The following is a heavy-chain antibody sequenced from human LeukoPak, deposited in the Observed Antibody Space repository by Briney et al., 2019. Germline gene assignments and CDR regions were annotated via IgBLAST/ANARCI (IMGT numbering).Heavy chain of an antibody. D-gene: IGHD2-2*01. V-gene: IGHV4-34*01. CDR3: ARRPDIVVVPAAAPRLDYFDY. CDR2: INHSGST. Sequence: SETLSLTCAVYGGSFSGYYWSWIRQPPGKGLEWIGEINHSGSTNYNPSLKGRVTISVDTSKNQFSLKLSSVTAADTAVYCCARRPDIVVVPAAAPRLDYFDYWGQGTLVTVSS. J-gene: IGHJ4*02. CDR1: GGSFSGYY.